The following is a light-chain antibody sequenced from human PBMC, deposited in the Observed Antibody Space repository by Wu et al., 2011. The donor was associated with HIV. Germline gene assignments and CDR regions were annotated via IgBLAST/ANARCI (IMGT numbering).Light chain of an antibody. Sequence: SPGERATLSCRASQSVSSNLAWFQQKPGQAPRLLIYGASTRATGIPARFSGSGSGTEFTLTISSLQSEDVATYYCQKYNTAPWTFGQGTKVEMK. V-gene: IGKV3-15*01. J-gene: IGKJ1*01. CDR1: QSVSSN. CDR3: QKYNTAPWT. CDR2: GAS.